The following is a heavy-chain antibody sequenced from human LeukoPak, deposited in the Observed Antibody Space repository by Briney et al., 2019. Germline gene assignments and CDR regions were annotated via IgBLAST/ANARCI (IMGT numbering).Heavy chain of an antibody. CDR2: ISAYNGNT. Sequence: GASVKVSCKASGRTFTSFGISWVRQAPGQGLEWMGWISAYNGNTNYAQKFQGRVTMTTDTSTSTAYMELRSLRSDDTAVYYCARTYSGSYSDYFDYWGQGTLVTVSS. J-gene: IGHJ4*02. V-gene: IGHV1-18*01. D-gene: IGHD1-26*01. CDR1: GRTFTSFG. CDR3: ARTYSGSYSDYFDY.